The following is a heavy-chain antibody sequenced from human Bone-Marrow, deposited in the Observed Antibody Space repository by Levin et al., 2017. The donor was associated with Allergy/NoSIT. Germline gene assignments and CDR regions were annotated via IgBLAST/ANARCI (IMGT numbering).Heavy chain of an antibody. J-gene: IGHJ3*02. Sequence: VASVKVSCVASGFTVSSNYMNWVRQAPGKGLEWVSVIYSGGSTYYADSVKGRFTISRDNSKNTLYLQMSSLRAEDTAVYYCATDRAYCSNTTCYLPDAFDIWGQGTMVTVSS. V-gene: IGHV3-66*01. D-gene: IGHD2-2*01. CDR1: GFTVSSNY. CDR2: IYSGGST. CDR3: ATDRAYCSNTTCYLPDAFDI.